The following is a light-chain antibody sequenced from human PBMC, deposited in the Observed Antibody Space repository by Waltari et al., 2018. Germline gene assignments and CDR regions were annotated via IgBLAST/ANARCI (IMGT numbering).Light chain of an antibody. Sequence: QSALTQPASVSGSLGQSITISCTGTSSDVGGYTFVSWYQQDPGKAPKLMIYEVSNRPSGVSNRFSGSKSGNTASLTISGLQAEDEADYYCSSHTTSSIWVFGGGTKVTVL. CDR2: EVS. V-gene: IGLV2-14*01. CDR3: SSHTTSSIWV. J-gene: IGLJ3*02. CDR1: SSDVGGYTF.